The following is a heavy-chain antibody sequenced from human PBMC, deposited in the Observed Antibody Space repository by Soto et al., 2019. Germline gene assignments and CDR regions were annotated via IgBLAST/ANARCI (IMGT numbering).Heavy chain of an antibody. Sequence: QVQLVQSGAEVKQPGSSVKVSCKASGGTFSSYAISWVRQAPGQGLEWMGGIIPIFGTANYAQKFQGRVTITADESTSTAYMELSSLRSEDTAVYYCARGPRGYSSSWSTGNYYYYGMDVWGQGTTVTVSS. CDR3: ARGPRGYSSSWSTGNYYYYGMDV. V-gene: IGHV1-69*01. J-gene: IGHJ6*02. CDR1: GGTFSSYA. CDR2: IIPIFGTA. D-gene: IGHD6-13*01.